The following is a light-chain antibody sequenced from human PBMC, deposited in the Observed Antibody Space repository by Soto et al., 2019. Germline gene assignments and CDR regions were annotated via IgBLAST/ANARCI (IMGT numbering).Light chain of an antibody. CDR3: SSYTASSTLL. J-gene: IGLJ1*01. CDR2: EVS. CDR1: SSDVGGYNY. Sequence: QSVLTQPASVSGSPGQSITISCTGTSSDVGGYNYVSWSQQHPGKAPKLLISEVSNRPSGVSNRFSGSKSGNTASLTISGLQADDEADYYCSSYTASSTLLFGTGTKGHRP. V-gene: IGLV2-14*03.